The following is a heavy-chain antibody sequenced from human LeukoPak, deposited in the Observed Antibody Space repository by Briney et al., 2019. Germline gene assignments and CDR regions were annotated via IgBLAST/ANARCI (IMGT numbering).Heavy chain of an antibody. V-gene: IGHV3-23*01. Sequence: PGGSLRLSCAASGFIFRSYAMNWVRQAPGKGLEWVAGISDSGDRKDYADSVKGRFAISRDNSKNTLSLQMNSLRAEDTALYYCAKHRPPYYEGDVFDVWGQGTMVTVSP. CDR3: AKHRPPYYEGDVFDV. CDR1: GFIFRSYA. J-gene: IGHJ3*01. D-gene: IGHD3-16*01. CDR2: ISDSGDRK.